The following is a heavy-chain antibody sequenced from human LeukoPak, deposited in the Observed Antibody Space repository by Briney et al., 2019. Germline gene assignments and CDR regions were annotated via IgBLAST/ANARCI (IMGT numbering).Heavy chain of an antibody. CDR1: GYTFTGYY. CDR3: ARDRAVAGTGNYFDY. CDR2: INPNSGGT. D-gene: IGHD6-19*01. V-gene: IGHV1-2*02. J-gene: IGHJ4*02. Sequence: ASVTVSCKASGYTFTGYYMHWVRQAPGQGLEWMGWINPNSGGTNYAQKFQGRVTMTRDTSISTAYMELSRLRSDDTAVYYCARDRAVAGTGNYFDYWGQGTLVTVSS.